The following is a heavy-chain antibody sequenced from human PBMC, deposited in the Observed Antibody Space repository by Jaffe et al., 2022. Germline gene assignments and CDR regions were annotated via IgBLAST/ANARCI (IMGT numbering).Heavy chain of an antibody. J-gene: IGHJ3*02. V-gene: IGHV4-59*01. CDR1: GGSISSYY. CDR2: IYYSGST. CDR3: ARTYYDYIWGSYRYLVGAFDI. Sequence: QVQLQESGPGLVKPSETLSLTCTVSGGSISSYYWSWIRQPPGKGLEWIGYIYYSGSTNYNPSLKSRVTISVDTSKNQFSLKLSSVTAADTAVYYCARTYYDYIWGSYRYLVGAFDIWGQGTMVTVSS. D-gene: IGHD3-16*02.